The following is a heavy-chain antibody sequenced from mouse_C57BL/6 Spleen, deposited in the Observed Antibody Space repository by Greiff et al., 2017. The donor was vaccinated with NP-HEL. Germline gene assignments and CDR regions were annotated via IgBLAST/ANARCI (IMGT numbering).Heavy chain of an antibody. Sequence: VQLQQPGAELVRPGSSVKLSCKASGYTLTSYWMHWVKARAPPFLSFLCNIATPYIETHYNQNFKDKATLTVDKSSSTAYMQLSSLTSEDSAVYYCAREGLRRGDYWGQGTTLTVSS. V-gene: IGHV1-52*01. J-gene: IGHJ2*01. CDR1: GYTLTSYW. D-gene: IGHD2-2*01. CDR3: AREGLRRGDY. CDR2: IATPYIET.